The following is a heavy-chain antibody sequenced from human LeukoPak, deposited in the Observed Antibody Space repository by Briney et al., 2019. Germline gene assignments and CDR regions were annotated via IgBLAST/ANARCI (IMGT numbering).Heavy chain of an antibody. CDR3: AKSLSAAKDYYYYYGMDV. CDR2: ISGSGGST. J-gene: IGHJ6*02. CDR1: GFTFSSYA. D-gene: IGHD5-18*01. V-gene: IGHV3-23*01. Sequence: GGSLRLSCAASGFTFSSYAMSWVRQAPGKGLEWVSAISGSGGSTYYADSVKGRFTISRDNSKNTLYLQMNSLRAEDTAVYYCAKSLSAAKDYYYYYGMDVWGQGTTVTVSS.